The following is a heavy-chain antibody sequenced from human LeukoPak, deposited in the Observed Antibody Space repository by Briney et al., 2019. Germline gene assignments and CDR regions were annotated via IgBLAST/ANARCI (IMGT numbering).Heavy chain of an antibody. D-gene: IGHD5-12*01. V-gene: IGHV4-61*05. CDR2: IYYSGST. CDR3: ARDHEDIVATIWGEGLNI. J-gene: IGHJ3*02. CDR1: GGSISSSGYC. Sequence: SETLSLTCTVSGGSISSSGYCWGWIRQPPGKGLEWIGYIYYSGSTNYNPSLKSRVTISVDTSKNQFSLKLSSVTAADTAVYYCARDHEDIVATIWGEGLNIWGQGTVVTVSS.